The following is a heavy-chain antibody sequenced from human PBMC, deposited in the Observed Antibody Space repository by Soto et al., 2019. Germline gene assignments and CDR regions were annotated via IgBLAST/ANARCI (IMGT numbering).Heavy chain of an antibody. CDR3: ARDSPSTVTTVYYYGLDV. Sequence: ETLSLTCTVSGASISNYYWSWIRQPPGKGLEWIGYIYYSGSTNYNSSLKSRVTISVDTSKNQFSLKLRSVTAADTAVYYCARDSPSTVTTVYYYGLDVWGQGTTVTVSS. CDR2: IYYSGST. J-gene: IGHJ6*02. V-gene: IGHV4-59*01. D-gene: IGHD4-4*01. CDR1: GASISNYY.